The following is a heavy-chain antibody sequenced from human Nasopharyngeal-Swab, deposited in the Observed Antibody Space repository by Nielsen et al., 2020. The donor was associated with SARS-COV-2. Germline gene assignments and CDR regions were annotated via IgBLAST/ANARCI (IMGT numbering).Heavy chain of an antibody. CDR2: ISSSSSYT. J-gene: IGHJ6*03. V-gene: IGHV3-11*06. D-gene: IGHD7-27*01. CDR1: GFTFSDYY. CDR3: ARTRNWGDYYYYMDV. Sequence: GESLKISCAASGFTFSDYYMSWIRQAPGKGLEWVSYISSSSSYTNYADSVKGRFTISRDNAKKSLYLQMNSLRAEDTAVYYCARTRNWGDYYYYMDVWGKGTTVTVSS.